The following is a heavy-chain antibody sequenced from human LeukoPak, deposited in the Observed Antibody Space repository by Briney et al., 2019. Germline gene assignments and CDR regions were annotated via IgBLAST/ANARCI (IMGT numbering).Heavy chain of an antibody. D-gene: IGHD2-2*01. CDR2: ISSSSSTI. V-gene: IGHV3-48*01. J-gene: IGHJ4*02. Sequence: GGSLRLSCAASGFTFSSYSMNWVRQAPGKGLEWVSYISSSSSTIYYADSVKGRFTISRDNAKNSLYLQMNSLRAEDTAVYYCARDCSSTSCYETFDYWGQGTLVTVSS. CDR1: GFTFSSYS. CDR3: ARDCSSTSCYETFDY.